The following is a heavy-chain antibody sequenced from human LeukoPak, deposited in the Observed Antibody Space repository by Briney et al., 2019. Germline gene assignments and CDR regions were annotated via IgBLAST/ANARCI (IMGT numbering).Heavy chain of an antibody. CDR3: AREAGELLGAFDI. CDR1: GGSISSGSYY. D-gene: IGHD1-26*01. V-gene: IGHV4-61*02. Sequence: PSETLSLTCTVSGGSISSGSYYWSWIRQPAGKGLEWTGRIYTSGSTNYNPSLKSRVTISVDTSKNQFSLKLSSVTAADTAVYYCAREAGELLGAFDIWGQGTMVTVSS. J-gene: IGHJ3*02. CDR2: IYTSGST.